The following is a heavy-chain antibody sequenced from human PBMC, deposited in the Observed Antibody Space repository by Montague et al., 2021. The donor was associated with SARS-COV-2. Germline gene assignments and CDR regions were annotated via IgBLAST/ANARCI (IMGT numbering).Heavy chain of an antibody. V-gene: IGHV4-39*07. J-gene: IGHJ6*02. CDR3: ARDQGYNWNYYYYYGMDV. CDR2: VSYSGST. CDR1: GASISSSSFF. Sequence: SETLSLTCTVSGASISSSSFFWGWIRQPPGKGLEWIGTVSYSGSTYYNPSLKSRVTISVDTSKNQFSLKLSSETAADTAVYYCARDQGYNWNYYYYYGMDVWGQGTTVTVSS. D-gene: IGHD1-20*01.